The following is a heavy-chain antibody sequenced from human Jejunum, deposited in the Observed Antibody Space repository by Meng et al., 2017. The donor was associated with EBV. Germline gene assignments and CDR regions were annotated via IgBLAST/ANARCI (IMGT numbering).Heavy chain of an antibody. J-gene: IGHJ4*02. D-gene: IGHD2-15*01. Sequence: VQLVQSGAEGKEPGASVKVSCKASGYTFNSYAIHWVRQAPGQRLEWMGWIHTDNGGTKYSQEFQDRVTITRDTSASTAYMEISSLRSEDTAVYYCVKKGTRLTTHGYHFDYWGQGTLVIVSS. V-gene: IGHV1-3*04. CDR2: IHTDNGGT. CDR3: VKKGTRLTTHGYHFDY. CDR1: GYTFNSYA.